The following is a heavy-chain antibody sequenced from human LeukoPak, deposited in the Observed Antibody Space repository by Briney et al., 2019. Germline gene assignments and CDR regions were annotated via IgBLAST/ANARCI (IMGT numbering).Heavy chain of an antibody. D-gene: IGHD4-17*01. V-gene: IGHV3-74*01. CDR1: GFSFSTYW. CDR2: INSDGSST. Sequence: GGSLRLSCAASGFSFSTYWMHWVRQAPGQGLVWVSRINSDGSSTSYADSVKGRFTISRDNAKNTLYLQMNSLRAEDTAVYYCARGGNGDPLDWGQGTLVTVSS. J-gene: IGHJ4*02. CDR3: ARGGNGDPLD.